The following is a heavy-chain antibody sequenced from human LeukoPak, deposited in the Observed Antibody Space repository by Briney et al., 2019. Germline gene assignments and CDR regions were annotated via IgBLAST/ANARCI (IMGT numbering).Heavy chain of an antibody. CDR1: GFTFSSYS. CDR2: ISSSSSYI. V-gene: IGHV3-21*01. Sequence: PGGSLRLSCAASGFTFSSYSMNWVRRAPGKGLEWVSSISSSSSYIYYADSVKGRFTISRDNAKNSLYLQMNSLRAEDTAVYYCARNIDPIVVVPAAADYWGQGTLVTVSS. CDR3: ARNIDPIVVVPAAADY. D-gene: IGHD2-2*01. J-gene: IGHJ4*02.